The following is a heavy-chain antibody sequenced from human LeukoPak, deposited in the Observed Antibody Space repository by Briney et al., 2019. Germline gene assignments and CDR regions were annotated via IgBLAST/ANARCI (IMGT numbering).Heavy chain of an antibody. D-gene: IGHD5-18*01. Sequence: GGSLRLSCAASGFTLSDYYMSWIRQAPGKGLEWVSYISSSGSTIYYADSVKGRFTISRDNAKNSLYLQMNSLRAEDTAVYYCARGGAPDTAMVLYFDYWGQGTLVTVSS. CDR1: GFTLSDYY. V-gene: IGHV3-11*01. CDR2: ISSSGSTI. J-gene: IGHJ4*02. CDR3: ARGGAPDTAMVLYFDY.